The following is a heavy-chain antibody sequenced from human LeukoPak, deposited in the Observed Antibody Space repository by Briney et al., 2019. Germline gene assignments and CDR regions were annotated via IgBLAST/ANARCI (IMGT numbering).Heavy chain of an antibody. CDR2: VYYSGST. D-gene: IGHD3-22*01. J-gene: IGHJ4*02. CDR1: GDSINSGSSY. Sequence: SETLFLTCTVSGDSINSGSSYWGWIRQPPGKGLEWIGSVYYSGSTYDNPSLKSRVTISVDTSKNQFSLNLSSVTAADTAVYYCARHSYYYDSSGYYDYYFDFWGQGNLVTVSS. V-gene: IGHV4-39*07. CDR3: ARHSYYYDSSGYYDYYFDF.